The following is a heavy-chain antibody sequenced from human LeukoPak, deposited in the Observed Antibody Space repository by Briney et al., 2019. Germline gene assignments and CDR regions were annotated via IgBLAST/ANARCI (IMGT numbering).Heavy chain of an antibody. CDR2: IRGSSDVI. CDR1: GFTFNSYG. J-gene: IGHJ4*02. Sequence: GGSLRLSCAASGFTFNSYGMHWVRQAPGKGLEWVSLIRGSSDVIEYADSVRGRFTISRDNSKNTVSLQLNNLRAEDTALYYCAKGQSASSTFDCWGQGTLVTVSS. CDR3: AKGQSASSTFDC. V-gene: IGHV3-23*01.